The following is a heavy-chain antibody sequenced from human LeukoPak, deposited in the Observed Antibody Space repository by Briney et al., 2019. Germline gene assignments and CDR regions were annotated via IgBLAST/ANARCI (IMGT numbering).Heavy chain of an antibody. CDR3: ARGRPRSGSPRRQAFDY. D-gene: IGHD1-26*01. V-gene: IGHV4-59*12. J-gene: IGHJ4*02. CDR2: IYYSGST. CDR1: GGSISSYY. Sequence: PSETLSLTCTVSGGSISSYYWSWIRQPPEKGLEWIGYIYYSGSTNYNPSLKSRVTISVDSSKNQFSLKVSSVTAADTAVYYCARGRPRSGSPRRQAFDYWGQGTLVTVSS.